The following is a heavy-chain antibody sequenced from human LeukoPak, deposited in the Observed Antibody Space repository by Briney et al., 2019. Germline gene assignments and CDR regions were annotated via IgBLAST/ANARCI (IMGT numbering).Heavy chain of an antibody. CDR2: INAGNGHT. CDR1: GYTFTNYA. D-gene: IGHD3-3*01. Sequence: ASVTVSFTASGYTFTNYAMQWVRQAPGQRLEWMGWINAGNGHTRYSQRFQGRVTITRDTSASTVYMEVTSLRFEDTAVYYCARGIWSRTVSSYYFDCWGQGTLVTVSS. V-gene: IGHV1-3*01. CDR3: ARGIWSRTVSSYYFDC. J-gene: IGHJ4*02.